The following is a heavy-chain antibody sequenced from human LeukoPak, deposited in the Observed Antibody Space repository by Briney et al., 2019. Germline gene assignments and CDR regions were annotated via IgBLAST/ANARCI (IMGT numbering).Heavy chain of an antibody. Sequence: ASVKVSCKASGYTFTGYYMHWVRQAPGQGLEWMGWINPNSGGTNYAQKFQGRVTMTRDTSISTAYMELSRLRSDDTAVYYCARDRKSAGRGANWFDPWGQGTLVTVSS. CDR3: ARDRKSAGRGANWFDP. D-gene: IGHD3-10*01. V-gene: IGHV1-2*02. CDR2: INPNSGGT. J-gene: IGHJ5*02. CDR1: GYTFTGYY.